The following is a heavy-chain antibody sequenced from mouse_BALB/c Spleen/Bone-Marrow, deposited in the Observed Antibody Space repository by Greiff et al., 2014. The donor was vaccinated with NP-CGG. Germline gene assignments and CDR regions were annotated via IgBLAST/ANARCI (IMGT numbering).Heavy chain of an antibody. CDR3: TRTYSFDD. Sequence: EVQLQQSGPDLVRPGAFVTLSCKASGFNIKAYYMHWVQQTPEQGLEWIGWIDPENGNTIYDPMLPGKASITADRSSNTAFIQLSSITSEDTDGYYCTRTYSFDDWGQGTTLTVSS. CDR1: GFNIKAYY. CDR2: IDPENGNT. V-gene: IGHV14-1*02. J-gene: IGHJ2*01.